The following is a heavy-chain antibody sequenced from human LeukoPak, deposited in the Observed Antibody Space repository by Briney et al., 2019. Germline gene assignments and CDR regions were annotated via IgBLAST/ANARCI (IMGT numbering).Heavy chain of an antibody. V-gene: IGHV3-33*06. Sequence: PGRSLRLSCAASGFTFSSYGMHWVRQAPGKGLEWVAVIWYDGSNKYYADSVKGRFTISRDNSKNTLYLQMNSLRAEDTAVYYCAKVSSGSYGDFDYWGQGTLVTVSS. J-gene: IGHJ4*02. CDR1: GFTFSSYG. CDR2: IWYDGSNK. CDR3: AKVSSGSYGDFDY. D-gene: IGHD1-26*01.